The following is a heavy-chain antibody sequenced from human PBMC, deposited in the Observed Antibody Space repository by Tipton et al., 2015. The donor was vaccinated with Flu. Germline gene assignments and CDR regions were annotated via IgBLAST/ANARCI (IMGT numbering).Heavy chain of an antibody. D-gene: IGHD2-2*01. J-gene: IGHJ4*02. CDR2: IYYSGST. Sequence: TLSLTCTVSGGSISSSAYYWGWIRQTPGKGLEWIGNIYYSGSTFYNPSLKSRVTISVDTSKNQFSLKLSSVTAADTAVYYCARGDCSSTSCLDYWGQGTLVTVSS. CDR1: GGSISSSAYY. V-gene: IGHV4-39*07. CDR3: ARGDCSSTSCLDY.